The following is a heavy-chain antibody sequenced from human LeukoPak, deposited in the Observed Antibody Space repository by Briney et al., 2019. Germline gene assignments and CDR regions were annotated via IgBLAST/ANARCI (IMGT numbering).Heavy chain of an antibody. CDR2: ISAYNGNT. Sequence: GPSVTLSCKASGYTFTSYGISWVRQAPGQGLEWMGWISAYNGNTNYAQKLQGRVTMTTDTSTSTAYMELRSLRPDDTAVYYCARVAGFGVARVINWFDPWGQGNLVSVSS. V-gene: IGHV1-18*01. D-gene: IGHD3-3*01. CDR1: GYTFTSYG. J-gene: IGHJ5*02. CDR3: ARVAGFGVARVINWFDP.